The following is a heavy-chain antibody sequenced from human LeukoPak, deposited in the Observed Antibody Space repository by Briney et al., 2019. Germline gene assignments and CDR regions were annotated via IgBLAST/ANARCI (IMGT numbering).Heavy chain of an antibody. CDR1: GFTFSSYW. CDR2: LNSDGSST. D-gene: IGHD4-17*01. Sequence: GSLRLSCAASGFTFSSYWMHWVRQAPGKGLVWVSRLNSDGSSTYYADSVKGRFAISRDNSKNTLYLQMNSLRAEDTAVYYCAKDVYGDYGGLDYWGQGTLVTVSS. CDR3: AKDVYGDYGGLDY. J-gene: IGHJ4*02. V-gene: IGHV3-74*01.